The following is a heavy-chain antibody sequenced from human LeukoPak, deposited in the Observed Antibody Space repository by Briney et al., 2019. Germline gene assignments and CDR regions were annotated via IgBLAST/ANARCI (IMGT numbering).Heavy chain of an antibody. J-gene: IGHJ4*02. D-gene: IGHD6-13*01. CDR3: ERDRAAADLVY. CDR2: INIDGSST. Sequence: GGSLRHSRVAPVDSSCSYMMYCVSAAPQKGRVWVSRINIDGSSTSYADSVKGRSTISRDNSKNSLYLQMNSLRAEDTAVYYWERDRAAADLVYWGQGTLVTVSS. CDR1: VDSSCSYM. V-gene: IGHV3-74*01.